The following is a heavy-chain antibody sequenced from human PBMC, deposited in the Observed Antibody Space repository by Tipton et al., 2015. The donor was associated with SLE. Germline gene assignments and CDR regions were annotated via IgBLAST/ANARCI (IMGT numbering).Heavy chain of an antibody. D-gene: IGHD4-17*01. Sequence: GLVKPSETLSLTCTVSGGSISSYYWSWIRQPAGKGLEWIGRIYTTGSTNYNPSLKSRVTMSVDTSKNQFSLKLTSVTAADTAVYYCARAYFMVTTYFNWYFDLWGRGTLVTVSS. V-gene: IGHV4-4*07. CDR2: IYTTGST. J-gene: IGHJ2*01. CDR3: ARAYFMVTTYFNWYFDL. CDR1: GGSISSYY.